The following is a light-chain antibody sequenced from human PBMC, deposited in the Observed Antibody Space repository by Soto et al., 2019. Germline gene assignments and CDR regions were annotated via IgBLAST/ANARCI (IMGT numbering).Light chain of an antibody. CDR2: AAS. V-gene: IGKV1-27*01. Sequence: DIQMTQSPSSLSASVGDRVTITCRASQGISNYLAWYQQKPGKVPKLLMHAASTLQSGVPSRFSGSGSGTDFTLTISSLQPEDVATYYCQKYNSDHFTFGPGTKVDIK. J-gene: IGKJ3*01. CDR1: QGISNY. CDR3: QKYNSDHFT.